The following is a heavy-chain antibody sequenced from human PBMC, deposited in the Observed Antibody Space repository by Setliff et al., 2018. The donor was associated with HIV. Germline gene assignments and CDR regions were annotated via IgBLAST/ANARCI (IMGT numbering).Heavy chain of an antibody. CDR3: ARLEYYNLILDY. J-gene: IGHJ4*02. D-gene: IGHD1-1*01. Sequence: SETLSLTCTVSGDSISNYYWTWIRQPPGKGLEWIGYIYYSGTTNYNPSLKSRVTISVDTSKNQFSLKLTSVTAADTAVYYCARLEYYNLILDYWGRGVLVTVSS. CDR1: GDSISNYY. CDR2: IYYSGTT. V-gene: IGHV4-59*01.